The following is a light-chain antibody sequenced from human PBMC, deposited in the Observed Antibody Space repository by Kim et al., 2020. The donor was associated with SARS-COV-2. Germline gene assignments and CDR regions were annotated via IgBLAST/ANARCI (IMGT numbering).Light chain of an antibody. Sequence: VAPGETATRSRTAGQYVSSNLARYHQKPGQPPRLLIYGASTRATGVPARFSGSGSGTEFTLTISSLRSEDLALYYCQHYYNWPYTFGQGTKLEI. J-gene: IGKJ2*01. V-gene: IGKV3-15*01. CDR3: QHYYNWPYT. CDR1: QYVSSN. CDR2: GAS.